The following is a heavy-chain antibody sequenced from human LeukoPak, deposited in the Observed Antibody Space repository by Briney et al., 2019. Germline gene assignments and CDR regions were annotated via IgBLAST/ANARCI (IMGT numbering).Heavy chain of an antibody. CDR2: ISYDGSNK. Sequence: GGSLRLSCAASGFTFSSYGMHWVRQAPGKGLEWVAVISYDGSNKYYADSVKGRFTISRDNSKNTLYLQMNSLRAEDTAVYYCARDLVGASNWFDPWGQGTLVTVSS. V-gene: IGHV3-30*03. D-gene: IGHD1-26*01. CDR3: ARDLVGASNWFDP. J-gene: IGHJ5*02. CDR1: GFTFSSYG.